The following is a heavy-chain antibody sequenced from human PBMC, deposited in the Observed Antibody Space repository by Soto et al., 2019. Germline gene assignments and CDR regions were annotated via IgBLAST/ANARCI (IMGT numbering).Heavy chain of an antibody. CDR3: ARVGPPGPGRGDAFDI. J-gene: IGHJ3*02. Sequence: SQTLSLPCAISGDSVSSNSAAWNWVRQSPSRGLEWLGRTYYRSKWYNDYAVSVKSRITINPDTSKNQFSLQLNSVTPEDTAVYYCARVGPPGPGRGDAFDIWGQGTMVTVSS. CDR2: TYYRSKWYN. V-gene: IGHV6-1*01. CDR1: GDSVSSNSAA. D-gene: IGHD2-15*01.